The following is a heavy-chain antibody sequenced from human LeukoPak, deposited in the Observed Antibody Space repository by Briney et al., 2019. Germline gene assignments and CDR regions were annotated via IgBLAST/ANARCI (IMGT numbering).Heavy chain of an antibody. V-gene: IGHV3-23*01. CDR2: ISGSGGST. J-gene: IGHJ4*02. D-gene: IGHD3-9*01. Sequence: TGGSLRLSCAASGFTFSSYAMSWVRQAPGKGLEWVSAISGSGGSTYYADSVKGRFTISRDNSKNTLYLRMNSLRAEDTAVYYCAKARYYDILTGYLYYFDYWGQGTLVTVSS. CDR1: GFTFSSYA. CDR3: AKARYYDILTGYLYYFDY.